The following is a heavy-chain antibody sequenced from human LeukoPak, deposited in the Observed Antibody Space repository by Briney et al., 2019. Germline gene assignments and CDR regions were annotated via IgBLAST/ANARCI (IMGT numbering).Heavy chain of an antibody. D-gene: IGHD3-3*01. V-gene: IGHV3-23*01. CDR1: GITFSSYG. CDR2: ISGSGGST. CDR3: AKTGGSGYTGNYFDY. J-gene: IGHJ4*02. Sequence: GGSLRLSCAASGITFSSYGMNWVRQAPGKGLEWVSAISGSGGSTYYADSVKGRFTISRDNSKNTLYLQMNSLRAEDTAVYYCAKTGGSGYTGNYFDYWGQGTLVTVSS.